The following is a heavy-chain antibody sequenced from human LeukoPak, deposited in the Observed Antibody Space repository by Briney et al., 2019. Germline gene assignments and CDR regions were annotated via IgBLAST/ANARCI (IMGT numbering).Heavy chain of an antibody. J-gene: IGHJ5*02. CDR1: GGSISSYY. CDR3: ARSSVADPYNWFDP. CDR2: IYTSGST. V-gene: IGHV4-4*07. Sequence: SETLPLTCTVSGGSISSYYWSWIRQPAGKGLEWIGRIYTSGSTNYNPSLKSRVTISVDKSKNQFSLKLSSVTAADTAVYYCARSSVADPYNWFDPWGQGTLVTVSS. D-gene: IGHD6-19*01.